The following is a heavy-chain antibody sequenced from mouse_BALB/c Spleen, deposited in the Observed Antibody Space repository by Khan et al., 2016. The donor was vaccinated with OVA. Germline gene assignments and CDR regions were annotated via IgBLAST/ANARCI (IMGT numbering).Heavy chain of an antibody. CDR2: IYFSGSI. Sequence: EVQLQESGPDLVKPSQSLSLTCTVTGYSITSGYAWHWIRQFPGNKLEWMAYIYFSGSINYNPSLKSRISVTRDTSKNQFFLQLNSVTSEDTATYYCTRDGNYMDYWGQGTSVTVSA. V-gene: IGHV3-1*02. CDR1: GYSITSGYA. D-gene: IGHD2-1*01. CDR3: TRDGNYMDY. J-gene: IGHJ4*01.